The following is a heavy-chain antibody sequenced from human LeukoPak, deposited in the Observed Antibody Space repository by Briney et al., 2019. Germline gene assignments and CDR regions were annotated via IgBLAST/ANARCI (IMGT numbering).Heavy chain of an antibody. Sequence: PGGSLRLSCTASGFTVSSNYMTWVRQAPRKGLEWVSLLYSAGSTYYADSVTGRFTISRDNSQNTLYLQMNSLRPDDTAVYYCARGFRSNPHDAFDIWGQGTMVTVSS. J-gene: IGHJ3*02. CDR2: LYSAGST. CDR3: ARGFRSNPHDAFDI. V-gene: IGHV3-66*02. CDR1: GFTVSSNY. D-gene: IGHD1-26*01.